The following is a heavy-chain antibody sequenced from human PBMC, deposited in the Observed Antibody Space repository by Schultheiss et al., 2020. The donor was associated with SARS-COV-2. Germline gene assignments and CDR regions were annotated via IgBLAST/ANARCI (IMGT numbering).Heavy chain of an antibody. CDR2: RSGGST. V-gene: IGHV3-21*01. J-gene: IGHJ4*02. CDR1: GFTFSSYS. Sequence: GGSLRLSCAASGFTFSSYSMNWVRQAPGKGLEWVSSRSGGSTFYADSRKGRLTISRDNAKNSLYLQMNSLRAEDTAVYYCATDGVRYDFWTGFENWGQGTLVTVSS. D-gene: IGHD3-3*01. CDR3: ATDGVRYDFWTGFEN.